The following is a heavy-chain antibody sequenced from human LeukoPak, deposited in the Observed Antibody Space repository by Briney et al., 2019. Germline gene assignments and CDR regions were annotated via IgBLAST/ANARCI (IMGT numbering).Heavy chain of an antibody. V-gene: IGHV3-48*02. CDR2: ISSRISNI. Sequence: GGSLRLSCAASGFTFSSYAMSWVRQAPGKGLEWVSYISSRISNIYYADSVKGRFTISRDNAKNSLYLQMNSLRDEDTAVYYCARIPGGYYYAMDVWGQGTTVTVSS. D-gene: IGHD3-16*01. CDR1: GFTFSSYA. J-gene: IGHJ6*02. CDR3: ARIPGGYYYAMDV.